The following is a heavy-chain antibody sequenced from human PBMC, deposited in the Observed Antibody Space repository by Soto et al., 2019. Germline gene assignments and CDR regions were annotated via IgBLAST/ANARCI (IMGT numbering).Heavy chain of an antibody. V-gene: IGHV4-39*01. J-gene: IGHJ6*02. CDR1: GGSISSSSYY. CDR3: ARTTHRTTLYGMDV. CDR2: IYYSGST. D-gene: IGHD4-17*01. Sequence: SETLSLTCTVSGGSISSSSYYWGWIRQPPGKGLEWIGSIYYSGSTYYNPSLKSRVTISVDTSKNQFSLKLSSVTAADTAVYYCARTTHRTTLYGMDVWGQGTTVTVSS.